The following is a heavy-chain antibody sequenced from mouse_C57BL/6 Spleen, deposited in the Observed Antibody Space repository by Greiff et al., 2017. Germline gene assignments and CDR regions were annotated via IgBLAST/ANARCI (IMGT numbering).Heavy chain of an antibody. J-gene: IGHJ4*01. CDR2: IYPGDGDT. CDR1: GYAFSSYW. V-gene: IGHV1-80*01. Sequence: VQLQQSGAELVKPGASVKISCKASGYAFSSYWMNWVKQRPGKGLERIGQIYPGDGDTNYNGKFKGKATLTADKSSSTAYMQLSSLTSEDSAVYFCARRDEEDAMDYWGQGTSVTVSS. CDR3: ARRDEEDAMDY.